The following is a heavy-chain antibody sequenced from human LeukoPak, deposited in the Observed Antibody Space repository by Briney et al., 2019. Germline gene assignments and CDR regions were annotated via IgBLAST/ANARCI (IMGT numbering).Heavy chain of an antibody. D-gene: IGHD6-13*01. CDR1: GYSISSGYY. J-gene: IGHJ4*02. Sequence: SETLSLTCTVSGYSISSGYYWGWIRQPPGKGLEWIGSIYHSGSTYYNPSLKSRVTISVDTSKNQFSLKLSSVTAADTAVYYCARQAPPHAAAGTWGQGTLVTVSS. CDR2: IYHSGST. V-gene: IGHV4-38-2*02. CDR3: ARQAPPHAAAGT.